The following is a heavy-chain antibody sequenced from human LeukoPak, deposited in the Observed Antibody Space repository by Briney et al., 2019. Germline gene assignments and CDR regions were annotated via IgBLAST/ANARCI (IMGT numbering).Heavy chain of an antibody. V-gene: IGHV3-43*02. CDR3: ATWAFYHGLDV. CDR2: ISADGTT. CDR1: GFTFDVYA. Sequence: SLRLFCAASGFTFDVYAMHWLRQAPGKGLEWVSVISADGTTDHADSVKGRFTVSRDNSKESLFLQMNSLRAEDTALYYCATWAFYHGLDVWGQGTPVTVSS. D-gene: IGHD1-26*01. J-gene: IGHJ6*02.